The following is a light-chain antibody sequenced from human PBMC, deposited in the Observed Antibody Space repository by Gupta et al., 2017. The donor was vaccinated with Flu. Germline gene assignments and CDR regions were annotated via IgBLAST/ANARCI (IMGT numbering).Light chain of an antibody. Sequence: ELFLPQSQATLSVSPGERVTLSCRASEDVNTKWAWYSQKHGPAPRLPNSGATTRATGIPDRCRGSGSGTEFTITITRLESVDFAIYVCQRCCDRLTFGEGTKVEIK. V-gene: IGKV3-15*01. CDR3: QRCCDRLT. CDR2: GAT. J-gene: IGKJ4*01. CDR1: EDVNTK.